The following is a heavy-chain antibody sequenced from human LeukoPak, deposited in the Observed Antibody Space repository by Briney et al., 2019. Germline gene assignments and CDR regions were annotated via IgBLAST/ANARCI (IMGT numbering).Heavy chain of an antibody. CDR3: ARVGTWELQRVFDF. CDR1: GFAFSDCW. J-gene: IGHJ4*02. Sequence: GGSLRLSCATFGFAFSDCWMTWVRQVPGKGLEWVANINREGNEKYYVDSVKGRFTISRDNAKNSVDLQMDSLRVEDTAVYYCARVGTWELQRVFDFWGQGTLVTVSS. D-gene: IGHD1-26*01. V-gene: IGHV3-7*01. CDR2: INREGNEK.